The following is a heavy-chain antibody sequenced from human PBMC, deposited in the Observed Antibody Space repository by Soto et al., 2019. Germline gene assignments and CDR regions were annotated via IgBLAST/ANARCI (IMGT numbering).Heavy chain of an antibody. CDR1: GGSISSGDYY. Sequence: QVQLQESGPGLVKPSQTLSLTCTVSGGSISSGDYYWSWIRKPPGKGREWIGYIYYSGSTYYNPSLKSRVTISVDTSKNQFSLKLSSVTAADTAVYYCARVQGGGGAMVHNYWGQGTLVTVSS. J-gene: IGHJ4*02. CDR3: ARVQGGGGAMVHNY. CDR2: IYYSGST. D-gene: IGHD5-18*01. V-gene: IGHV4-30-4*01.